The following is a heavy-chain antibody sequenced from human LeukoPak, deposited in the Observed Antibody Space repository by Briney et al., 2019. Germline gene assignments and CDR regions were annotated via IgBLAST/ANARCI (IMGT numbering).Heavy chain of an antibody. CDR3: ARGIAVAGKSGYFQH. D-gene: IGHD6-19*01. Sequence: SQTLSLTCVISGDSFSSNSAAWNWIRQSPSRGLEWLGRTYYRSKWYNDYAVSVKSRITINPDTSKNQFSLQLNSVTPEDTAVYYCARGIAVAGKSGYFQHWGQGTLVTVSS. CDR2: TYYRSKWYN. V-gene: IGHV6-1*01. J-gene: IGHJ1*01. CDR1: GDSFSSNSAA.